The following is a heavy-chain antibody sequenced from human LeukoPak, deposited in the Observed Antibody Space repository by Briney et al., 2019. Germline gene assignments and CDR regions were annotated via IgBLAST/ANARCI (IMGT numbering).Heavy chain of an antibody. CDR1: GFTFSNYA. D-gene: IGHD1-7*01. CDR2: ITDSGGGT. V-gene: IGHV3-23*01. CDR3: AKHLNGTKSSDY. Sequence: PGGSLRLSCAASGFTFSNYAMSWVRQAPGKGLEWVSAITDSGGGTYYADSVKGRFTISRDNSENTLCLQMHSLRAEDTAVYYCAKHLNGTKSSDYWGQGALVTVSS. J-gene: IGHJ4*02.